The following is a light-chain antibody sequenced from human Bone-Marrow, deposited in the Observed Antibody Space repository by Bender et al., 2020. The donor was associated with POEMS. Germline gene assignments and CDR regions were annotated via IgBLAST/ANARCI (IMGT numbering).Light chain of an antibody. CDR1: SSNIGAHA. Sequence: QSVLTQPPSASGTPGQRVTISCSGGSSNIGAHAVNWYQHLPGTDPQLLIYSSHRRPSEVPDRFSASRSGTSASLAISGLQSEDEADYYCAVWDDSLNGWVFGGRTKLTVL. V-gene: IGLV1-44*01. J-gene: IGLJ3*02. CDR2: SSH. CDR3: AVWDDSLNGWV.